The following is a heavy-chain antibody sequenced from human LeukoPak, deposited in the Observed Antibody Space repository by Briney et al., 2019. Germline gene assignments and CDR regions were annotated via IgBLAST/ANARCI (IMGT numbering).Heavy chain of an antibody. J-gene: IGHJ3*02. CDR2: IYYSGST. D-gene: IGHD6-6*01. CDR1: GGSISSYY. Sequence: ASETLSLTCTVSGGSISSYYWSWIRQPPGKGLEWIGYIYYSGSTNYNPSLKSRVTISVDTSKNQFSLKLSSVTAADTAVYYCARDPERMAARLGAFDIWGQGTMVTASS. CDR3: ARDPERMAARLGAFDI. V-gene: IGHV4-59*01.